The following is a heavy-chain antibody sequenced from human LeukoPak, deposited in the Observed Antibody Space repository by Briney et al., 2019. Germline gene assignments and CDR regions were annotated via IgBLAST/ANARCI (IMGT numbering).Heavy chain of an antibody. J-gene: IGHJ4*02. V-gene: IGHV1-18*01. CDR3: AWICTSSICSLDF. CDR2: ISPYNGNT. D-gene: IGHD2-2*01. CDR1: GYTFTSYA. Sequence: ASVKVSCKASGYTFTSYAISWVRQAPGQGLEWMGWISPYNGNTNYAQNLQGRVTLTTDTSTSTAYLELRSLRSDDTAVCYCAWICTSSICSLDFWGQGTLVTVSS.